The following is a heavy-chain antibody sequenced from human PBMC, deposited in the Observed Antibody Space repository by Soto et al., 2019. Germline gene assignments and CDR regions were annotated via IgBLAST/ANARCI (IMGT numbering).Heavy chain of an antibody. CDR2: INPNSGGT. D-gene: IGHD3-3*01. J-gene: IGHJ4*02. CDR1: GYTFTSYA. Sequence: ASVKVSCKASGYTFTSYAMHWVRQAPGLGLEWMGWINPNSGGTNYAQKFQGWVTMTRDTSISTAYMELSRLRSDDTAVYYCARGLHYDFWSGYFDYWGQGTLVTVSS. CDR3: ARGLHYDFWSGYFDY. V-gene: IGHV1-2*04.